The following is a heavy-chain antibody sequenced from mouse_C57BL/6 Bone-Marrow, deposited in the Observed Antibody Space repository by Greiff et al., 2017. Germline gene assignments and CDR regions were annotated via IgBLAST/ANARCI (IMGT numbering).Heavy chain of an antibody. CDR2: INPNNGGT. V-gene: IGHV1-26*01. CDR3: AKSSLAWFAY. Sequence: VQLQQSGPELVKPGASVKISCKASGYTFTDYYMNWVKQSHGKSLEWIGDINPNNGGTSYNQKFKGKATLTVDKSSSTAYMELRSLTSDDSAVYYCAKSSLAWFAYWGQGTLVTVSA. CDR1: GYTFTDYY. D-gene: IGHD1-1*01. J-gene: IGHJ3*01.